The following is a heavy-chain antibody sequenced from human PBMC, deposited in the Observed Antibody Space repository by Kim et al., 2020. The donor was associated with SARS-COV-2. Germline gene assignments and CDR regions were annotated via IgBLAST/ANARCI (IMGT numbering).Heavy chain of an antibody. CDR3: ARAYCSGGSCYHFDF. D-gene: IGHD2-15*01. CDR2: INPSGGRR. J-gene: IGHJ4*02. V-gene: IGHV1-46*01. Sequence: ASVKVSCKASGYTFTFYYMHWVRQAPGQGLEWMGTINPSGGRRSYAQKFQGRVTMTTDTSTSTVYMELSSLRSEDTAVYYCARAYCSGGSCYHFDFWGQGTLVTVSS. CDR1: GYTFTFYY.